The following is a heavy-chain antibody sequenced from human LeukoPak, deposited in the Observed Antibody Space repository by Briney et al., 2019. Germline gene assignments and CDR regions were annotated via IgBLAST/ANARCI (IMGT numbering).Heavy chain of an antibody. CDR1: GFTFSRYD. D-gene: IGHD2-15*01. J-gene: IGHJ4*02. Sequence: GGSLRLSCEASGFTFSRYDMNWVRQAPGKGLEWVSYISSSSSNIYYTDSVKGRFTIPRDNLKNSLYLQMNSLRDEDTAVYHCAGDLVAATFEGGLDYWGQGTLVTVSS. CDR3: AGDLVAATFEGGLDY. CDR2: ISSSSSNI. V-gene: IGHV3-48*02.